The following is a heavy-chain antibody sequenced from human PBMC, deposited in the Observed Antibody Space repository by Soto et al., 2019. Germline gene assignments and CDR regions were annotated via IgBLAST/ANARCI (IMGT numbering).Heavy chain of an antibody. V-gene: IGHV1-8*01. CDR1: GYTFTSYD. Sequence: ASVKVSCKASGYTFTSYDIDWVRQATGQGLEWMGWMNPNSGNTGYAQKFQGRVTMTRNTSTSTAYMELSSLRSEDTAVYYCAMNYYDFWSGSSPNMDVWGKGTTVTVSS. D-gene: IGHD3-3*01. CDR3: AMNYYDFWSGSSPNMDV. CDR2: MNPNSGNT. J-gene: IGHJ6*03.